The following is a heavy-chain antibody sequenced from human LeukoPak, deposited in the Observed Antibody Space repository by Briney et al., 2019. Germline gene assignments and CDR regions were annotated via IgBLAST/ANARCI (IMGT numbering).Heavy chain of an antibody. J-gene: IGHJ3*02. D-gene: IGHD3-16*02. Sequence: SETLSLTCAVYGGSFSGYYWSWIRQPPGKGLEWIGEINHSGSTNYNPSLKSRVTISVDTSKNQFSLKLSSVTAADTAVCYCAGITFGGVISIWGQGTMVTVSS. CDR2: INHSGST. V-gene: IGHV4-34*01. CDR3: AGITFGGVISI. CDR1: GGSFSGYY.